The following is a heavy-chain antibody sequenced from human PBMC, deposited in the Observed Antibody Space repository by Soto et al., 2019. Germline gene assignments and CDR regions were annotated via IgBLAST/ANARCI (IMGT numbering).Heavy chain of an antibody. CDR1: GGSFSGYY. Sequence: SETLSLTCAVYGGSFSGYYWSWIRQPPGKGLEWIGEINHSGSTNYNPSLKSRVTIPVDTSKNQFSLKLSSVTAADTAVYYCARHYGSGSLTLDSYYFNGMDVWCQGTTVTVSS. CDR2: INHSGST. J-gene: IGHJ6*02. CDR3: ARHYGSGSLTLDSYYFNGMDV. D-gene: IGHD3-10*01. V-gene: IGHV4-34*01.